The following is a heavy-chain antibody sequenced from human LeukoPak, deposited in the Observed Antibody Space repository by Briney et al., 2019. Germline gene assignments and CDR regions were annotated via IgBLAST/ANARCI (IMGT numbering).Heavy chain of an antibody. V-gene: IGHV4-34*01. Sequence: SETLSLTCAVYGGSFNDYYWSWIRQPPGKGLEWVGEINHSGSTNYNPSLGSRVTMSVDTSKNQFSLKLNSVTATDTAVYYCARRISGDYGNWLDPWGQGTLVTVSS. D-gene: IGHD4-17*01. CDR2: INHSGST. CDR3: ARRISGDYGNWLDP. J-gene: IGHJ5*02. CDR1: GGSFNDYY.